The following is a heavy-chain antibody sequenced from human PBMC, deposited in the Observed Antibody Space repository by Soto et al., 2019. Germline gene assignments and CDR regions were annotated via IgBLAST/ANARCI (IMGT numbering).Heavy chain of an antibody. V-gene: IGHV1-69*01. CDR2: ILPIMGSV. CDR1: GGTFNTYT. CDR3: ARIPRYSYATSDPLDN. J-gene: IGHJ4*02. D-gene: IGHD2-15*01. Sequence: QVHLVQSGSEVKKPGSSVTVSCKASGGTFNTYTFSWVRQAPGQGLEWMGSILPIMGSVNYAHDFRGRLSINADPSTATAYMELTSLTSHDTAMYYCARIPRYSYATSDPLDNWGQGTLVTVSS.